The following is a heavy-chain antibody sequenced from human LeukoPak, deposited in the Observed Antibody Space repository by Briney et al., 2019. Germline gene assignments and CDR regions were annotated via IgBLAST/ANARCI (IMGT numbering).Heavy chain of an antibody. CDR1: GGSISSYY. CDR3: ARGGGIRSAFDI. V-gene: IGHV4-59*01. CDR2: IYYSGST. J-gene: IGHJ3*02. Sequence: SETLSLTSTVSGGSISSYYWSWIRQPPGKGLEWIGYIYYSGSTNYNPSLKSRVTISVDTSKNQFSLKLSSVTAADTAVYYCARGGGIRSAFDIWGQGTMVTVSS. D-gene: IGHD3-3*02.